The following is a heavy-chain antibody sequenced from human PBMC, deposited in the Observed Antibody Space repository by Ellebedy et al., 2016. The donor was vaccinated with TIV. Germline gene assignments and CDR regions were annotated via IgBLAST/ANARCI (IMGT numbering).Heavy chain of an antibody. J-gene: IGHJ6*02. CDR1: GFTFSKYT. CDR3: AKVLSVTQYFWYGMDV. D-gene: IGHD4-11*01. Sequence: GESLKISCAASGFTFSKYTMIWVRQAPGKGLEWVSGLRGSGDETYYADSVKGRFTISRDNSKSTLSLQMSSLRAEDTAVYYCAKVLSVTQYFWYGMDVWGQGTTVTVSS. V-gene: IGHV3-23*01. CDR2: LRGSGDET.